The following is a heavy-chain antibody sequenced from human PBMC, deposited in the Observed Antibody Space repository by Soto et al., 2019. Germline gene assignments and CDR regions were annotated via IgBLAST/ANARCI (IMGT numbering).Heavy chain of an antibody. J-gene: IGHJ6*03. CDR1: GGSISSSSYY. CDR2: IYYSGST. V-gene: IGHV4-39*01. D-gene: IGHD3-3*01. Sequence: PSETLSLTCTVSGGSISSSSYYWGWIRQPPGKGLEWIGSIYYSGSTYYNPSLKSRVTISVDTSKNQFSLKLSSVTAADTAVYYCARLGAIRLLEWLTPSDYYMDVWGKGTTVTVSS. CDR3: ARLGAIRLLEWLTPSDYYMDV.